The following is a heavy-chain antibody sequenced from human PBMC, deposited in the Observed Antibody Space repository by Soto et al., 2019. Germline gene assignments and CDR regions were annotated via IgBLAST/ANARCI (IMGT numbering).Heavy chain of an antibody. CDR1: GFTFSSYG. D-gene: IGHD2-15*01. CDR2: ISYDGSNK. Sequence: GGSLRLSCAASGFTFSSYGMHWVRQAPGKGLEWVAVISYDGSNKYYADSVKGRFTISRDNAKNSLSLQMNSLRAEDTAVYYHARQRYCSGGRCFGAFDIWGQGTMVTVSS. CDR3: ARQRYCSGGRCFGAFDI. J-gene: IGHJ3*02. V-gene: IGHV3-30*03.